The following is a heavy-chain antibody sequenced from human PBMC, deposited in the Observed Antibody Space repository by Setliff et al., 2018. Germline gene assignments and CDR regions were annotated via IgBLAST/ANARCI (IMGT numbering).Heavy chain of an antibody. CDR2: IYTSWST. J-gene: IGHJ6*03. CDR1: GDSISSRRNY. V-gene: IGHV4-61*09. Sequence: SETLSLTCTVSGDSISSRRNYWGWMRQPAGKGLEWLGQIYTSWSTNYNPSLKGRATLSIDASKRQFSLKLTSVTAADTAVYYCARMSGFLYMDVWGKGTTVTVSS. CDR3: ARMSGFLYMDV. D-gene: IGHD3-3*01.